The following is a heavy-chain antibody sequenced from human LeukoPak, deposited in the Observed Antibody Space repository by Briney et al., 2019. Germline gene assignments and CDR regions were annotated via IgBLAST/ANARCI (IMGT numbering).Heavy chain of an antibody. CDR2: IYTSGST. Sequence: PSETLSLTCTVSGGCISSYYWSWIRQPAGKGLEWIGRIYTSGSTNYNPSLKSRVTMSVDTSKNQFSLKLSSVTAADTAVYYCARDGYSGYDLVVVTASNWFDPWGQGTLVTVSS. J-gene: IGHJ5*02. V-gene: IGHV4-4*07. CDR1: GGCISSYY. D-gene: IGHD5-12*01. CDR3: ARDGYSGYDLVVVTASNWFDP.